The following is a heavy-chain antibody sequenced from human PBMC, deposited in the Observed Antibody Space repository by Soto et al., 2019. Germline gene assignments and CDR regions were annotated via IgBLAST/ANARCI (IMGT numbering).Heavy chain of an antibody. V-gene: IGHV3-30*04. J-gene: IGHJ4*02. Sequence: GGSLRLSCAASGFTFSSTAMHWVRQAPGKGLEWVSLISYHGRNIFYANSVKGRFTISRDNSKNTLYLHMNSLRTEDTAVYFCATDGSSRYYFDYWGQGTLVTVSS. CDR2: ISYHGRNI. CDR1: GFTFSSTA. CDR3: ATDGSSRYYFDY.